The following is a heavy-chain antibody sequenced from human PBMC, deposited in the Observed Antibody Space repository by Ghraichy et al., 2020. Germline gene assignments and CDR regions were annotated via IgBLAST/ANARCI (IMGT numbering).Heavy chain of an antibody. V-gene: IGHV4-39*01. CDR2: IYYSGST. J-gene: IGHJ4*02. Sequence: SETLSLTCTVSGGSISSSNYYWGWIRQPPGKGLEWIGSIYYSGSTYYNPSLKSRVTISVDTSKNQFSLKLSSVTAADTAVYYCARPGYSSSWAPGYWGQGTLVTVSS. D-gene: IGHD6-13*01. CDR1: GGSISSSNYY. CDR3: ARPGYSSSWAPGY.